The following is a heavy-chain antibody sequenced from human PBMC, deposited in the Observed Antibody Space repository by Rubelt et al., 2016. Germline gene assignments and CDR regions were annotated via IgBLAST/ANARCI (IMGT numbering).Heavy chain of an antibody. CDR2: INHSGST. CDR1: GGSISSSNW. J-gene: IGHJ6*02. CDR3: ARLGIAARPGYYGMDV. Sequence: QVQLQESGPGLVKPSGTLSLTCGVSGGSISSSNWWSWVRQPPGKGLEWIGEINHSGSTNYNPSLKGRVTISVDTSKNQFALKLSSVTAADTAVYYCARLGIAARPGYYGMDVWGQGTTVTVSS. V-gene: IGHV4-4*02. D-gene: IGHD6-6*01.